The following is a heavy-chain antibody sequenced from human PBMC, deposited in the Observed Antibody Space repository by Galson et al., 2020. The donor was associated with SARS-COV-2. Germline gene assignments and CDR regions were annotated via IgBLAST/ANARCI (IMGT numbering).Heavy chain of an antibody. CDR2: IYSGGST. CDR3: AREGGTTRFYFDY. V-gene: IGHV3-66*01. D-gene: IGHD2-2*01. J-gene: IGHJ4*01. CDR1: GFTISGNY. Sequence: TGGSLRLSCAGSGFTISGNYMSWVRQAPGKGLEWVSVIYSGGSTYYADSVKGRFTISRDNSKNMLYLQMNSLRAEDTAVYYCAREGGTTRFYFDYWGHGTLVSGSS.